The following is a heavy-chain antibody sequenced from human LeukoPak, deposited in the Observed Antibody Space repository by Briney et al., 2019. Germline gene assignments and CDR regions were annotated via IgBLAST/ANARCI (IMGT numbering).Heavy chain of an antibody. J-gene: IGHJ4*02. CDR3: AKTPWSSSWYDPPYYFDY. D-gene: IGHD6-13*01. V-gene: IGHV1-69*04. CDR2: IIPILGIA. CDR1: GGTFSSYA. Sequence: SVKVSCKASGGTFSSYAISWVRQAPGQGLEWMGRIIPILGIANYAQKFQGRVTITADKSTSTAYMELSSLRSEDTAVYYCAKTPWSSSWYDPPYYFDYWGQGTLVTVSS.